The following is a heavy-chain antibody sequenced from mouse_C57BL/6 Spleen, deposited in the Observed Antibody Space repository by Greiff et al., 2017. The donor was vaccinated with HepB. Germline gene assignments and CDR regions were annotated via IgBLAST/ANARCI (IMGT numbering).Heavy chain of an antibody. CDR1: GYAFTNYL. CDR3: ARFHYGNYWYFDV. CDR2: INPGSGGT. J-gene: IGHJ1*03. V-gene: IGHV1-54*01. D-gene: IGHD2-1*01. Sequence: QVQLKQSGAELVRPGTSVKVSCKASGYAFTNYLIEWVKQRPGQGLEWIGVINPGSGGTNYNEKFKGKATLTADKSSSTAYMQLSSLTSEDSAVYFCARFHYGNYWYFDVWGTGTTVTVSS.